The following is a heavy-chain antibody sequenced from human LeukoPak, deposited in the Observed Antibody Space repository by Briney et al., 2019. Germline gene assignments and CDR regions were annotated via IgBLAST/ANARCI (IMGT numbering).Heavy chain of an antibody. J-gene: IGHJ4*02. Sequence: SETLSLTCSVSGGSMNSYYWSWIRQSPGNGLEWIGYIYYSGSTNYNPSLKSRVTISVDTSKNQFSLKLSSVTAADTAVYYCARHVWLQPFDYWGQGTLVTVSS. CDR1: GGSMNSYY. CDR3: ARHVWLQPFDY. CDR2: IYYSGST. D-gene: IGHD3-9*01. V-gene: IGHV4-59*08.